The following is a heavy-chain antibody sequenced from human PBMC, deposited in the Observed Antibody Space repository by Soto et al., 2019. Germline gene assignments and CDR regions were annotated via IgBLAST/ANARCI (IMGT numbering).Heavy chain of an antibody. Sequence: SETVSLTCAVYGGSFSGYYWSWIRQPPGKGLEWIGEINHSGSTNYNPSLKSRVTISVDTSKNQFSLKLSSVTAADTAVYYCARGRGHYYGSGSYYRAYYYYGMDVWGQGTTVTV. J-gene: IGHJ6*02. D-gene: IGHD3-10*01. V-gene: IGHV4-34*01. CDR1: GGSFSGYY. CDR3: ARGRGHYYGSGSYYRAYYYYGMDV. CDR2: INHSGST.